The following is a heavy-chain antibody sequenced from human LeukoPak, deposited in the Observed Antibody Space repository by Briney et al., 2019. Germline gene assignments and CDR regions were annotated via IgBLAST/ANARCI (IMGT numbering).Heavy chain of an antibody. CDR2: INHSGST. CDR1: GGSISTTSYY. Sequence: SGTLSLTCTVSGGSISTTSYYWSWIRQPPGKGLEWIGEINHSGSTNYNPSLKSRVTISVDTSKNQFSLKLSSVTAADTAVYYCARGRPRGYNWFDPWGQGTLVTVSS. V-gene: IGHV4-39*07. J-gene: IGHJ5*02. CDR3: ARGRPRGYNWFDP.